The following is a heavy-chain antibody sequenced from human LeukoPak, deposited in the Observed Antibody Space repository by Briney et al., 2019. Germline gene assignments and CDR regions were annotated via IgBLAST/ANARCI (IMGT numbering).Heavy chain of an antibody. CDR1: GFTVSSNY. CDR3: ARGGAHSSSWSDYYYYYMDV. Sequence: GGSLRLSCAPSGFTVSSNYMSWVRQAPGKGLEWVSVIYSGGSTYYADSVKGRFTISRDNSKNTLYLQMNSLRAEDTAVYYCARGGAHSSSWSDYYYYYMDVWGKGTTVTVSS. CDR2: IYSGGST. V-gene: IGHV3-66*02. D-gene: IGHD6-6*01. J-gene: IGHJ6*03.